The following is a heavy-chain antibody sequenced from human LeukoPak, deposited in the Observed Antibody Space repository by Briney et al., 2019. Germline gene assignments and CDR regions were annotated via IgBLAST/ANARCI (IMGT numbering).Heavy chain of an antibody. Sequence: ASVKVSCKASGYTFTGYYMHWVRQAPGQGREWMGWINPNSGDTDHSQKCQGRVTMTRDTSISTAYMDLSRLRSDDTAVYYCARDPGSGWYNRPVDYWGQGTLVTVSS. CDR3: ARDPGSGWYNRPVDY. D-gene: IGHD6-19*01. J-gene: IGHJ4*02. CDR1: GYTFTGYY. V-gene: IGHV1-2*02. CDR2: INPNSGDT.